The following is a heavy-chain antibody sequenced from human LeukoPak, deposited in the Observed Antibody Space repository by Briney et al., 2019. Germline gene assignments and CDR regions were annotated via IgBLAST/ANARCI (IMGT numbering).Heavy chain of an antibody. Sequence: GASVKVSCKASGYTFTGYYMHWVRQAPGQGLEWMGWINPNSGGTNYAQKFQGWVTMTRDTSISTAYMELSRLRSDDTAVYYCARAPGENYDTITLDYWGQGTLVTVSS. D-gene: IGHD3-9*01. CDR2: INPNSGGT. J-gene: IGHJ4*02. V-gene: IGHV1-2*04. CDR1: GYTFTGYY. CDR3: ARAPGENYDTITLDY.